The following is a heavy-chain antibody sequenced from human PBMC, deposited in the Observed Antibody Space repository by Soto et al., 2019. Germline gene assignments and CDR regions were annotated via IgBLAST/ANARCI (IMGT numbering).Heavy chain of an antibody. J-gene: IGHJ6*02. CDR3: AAVGMASVGYYNGMDA. Sequence: ASVKVSCKASGYTFTSYYMHWVRQAPGQGLEWMGIINPSGGSTSYAQKFQGRVTMTRDTSTSTVYMELSSLRSEDTAVYYCAAVGMASVGYYNGMDAWGQGTTVTVSS. CDR1: GYTFTSYY. D-gene: IGHD6-19*01. CDR2: INPSGGST. V-gene: IGHV1-46*01.